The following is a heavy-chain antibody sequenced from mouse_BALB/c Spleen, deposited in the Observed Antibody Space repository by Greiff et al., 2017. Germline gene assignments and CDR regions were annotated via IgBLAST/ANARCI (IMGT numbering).Heavy chain of an antibody. V-gene: IGHV5-17*02. CDR3: ARSYDYGYYYAMDY. Sequence: EVKLMESGGGLVQPGGSRKLSCAASGFTFSSFGMHWVRQAPEKGLEWVAYISSGSSTIYYADTVKGRFTISRDNPKNTLFLQMTSLRSEDTAMYYCARSYDYGYYYAMDYWGQGTSVTVSS. CDR2: ISSGSSTI. CDR1: GFTFSSFG. J-gene: IGHJ4*01. D-gene: IGHD2-4*01.